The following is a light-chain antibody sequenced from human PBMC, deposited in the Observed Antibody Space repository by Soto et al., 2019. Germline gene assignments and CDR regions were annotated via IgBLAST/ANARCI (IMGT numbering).Light chain of an antibody. J-gene: IGKJ2*01. V-gene: IGKV4-1*01. CDR2: WAS. CDR3: QQNYNTPPYP. Sequence: DIVMTQSPDSLAVSLGERATINCKSSQNVLYKSNNENYLAWFQQKPGQPPKLLIYWASTRKSGVPDRFTGSGSGSDFTLTISSLQAEDVAVYYCQQNYNTPPYPFGQGTKLEI. CDR1: QNVLYKSNNENY.